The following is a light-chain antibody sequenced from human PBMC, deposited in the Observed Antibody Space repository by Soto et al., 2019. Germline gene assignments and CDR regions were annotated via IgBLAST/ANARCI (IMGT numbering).Light chain of an antibody. Sequence: EIVLTQSPGTLSLSPGERATLSCRASQSVTSSYLAWYQQKPGQAPRLLIYGASSRATGIPDRFSGSGSGTDFTLTISRLEPEDFAVYYCQQYNNWPRTFGGGTKVEI. CDR1: QSVTSSY. V-gene: IGKV3-20*01. J-gene: IGKJ4*01. CDR3: QQYNNWPRT. CDR2: GAS.